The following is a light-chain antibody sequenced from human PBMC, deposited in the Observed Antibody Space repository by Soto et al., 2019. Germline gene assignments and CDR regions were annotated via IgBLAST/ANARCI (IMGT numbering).Light chain of an antibody. CDR1: QDISNY. V-gene: IGKV1-33*01. J-gene: IGKJ4*01. CDR2: DAS. CDR3: QQYNNYPLT. Sequence: DIQLTQSPSSLSASVGDRVTITCQASQDISNYLTWYQQKPGKAPKLLIYDASTLETGVPSRFSGSGSGTDFTFTISSLQPEDFATYYCQQYNNYPLTFGRGTKVEIK.